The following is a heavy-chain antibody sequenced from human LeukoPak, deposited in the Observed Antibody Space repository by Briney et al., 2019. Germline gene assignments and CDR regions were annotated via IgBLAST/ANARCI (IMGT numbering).Heavy chain of an antibody. J-gene: IGHJ5*02. CDR3: AREGIVGAKSHSWFDP. CDR2: ISSSSSYI. CDR1: GFTFSSYS. Sequence: GGSLRLSCAASGFTFSSYSMNWVRQAPGKGLEWVSSISSSSSYIYYADSVKGRFTISRDNAKNSLYLQMNSLRAEDTAVYYCAREGIVGAKSHSWFDPWGQGTLVTVSS. D-gene: IGHD1-26*01. V-gene: IGHV3-21*01.